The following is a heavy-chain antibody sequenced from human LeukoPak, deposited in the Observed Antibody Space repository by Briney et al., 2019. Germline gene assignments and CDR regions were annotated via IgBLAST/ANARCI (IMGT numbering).Heavy chain of an antibody. CDR1: GFTFSSYS. Sequence: GGSLRLSCAASGFTFSSYSMNWVRQAPGKGLEWVSSISSSSSYIYYADSVKGRFTISRDNAKNSLYLQMNSLRAEDTAVYYCARDISRYSYGTGGPASDYWGQGTLVTVSS. V-gene: IGHV3-21*01. J-gene: IGHJ4*02. CDR2: ISSSSSYI. CDR3: ARDISRYSYGTGGPASDY. D-gene: IGHD5-18*01.